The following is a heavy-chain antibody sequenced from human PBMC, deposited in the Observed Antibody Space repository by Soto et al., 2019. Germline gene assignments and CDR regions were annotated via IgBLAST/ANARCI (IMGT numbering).Heavy chain of an antibody. CDR3: ARAWSSGWYLDY. D-gene: IGHD6-19*01. Sequence: QVQLQQSGPGLVKPSQTLSLTCAISGYSVSANSAAWTWIRQSPSRGLEWLGRTYYRSEWYSDYAETVRGRVTINPDTSKNQFSLQLNSVTPEDTAVYYCARAWSSGWYLDYWGQGTLVTVSS. CDR2: TYYRSEWYS. CDR1: GYSVSANSAA. J-gene: IGHJ4*02. V-gene: IGHV6-1*01.